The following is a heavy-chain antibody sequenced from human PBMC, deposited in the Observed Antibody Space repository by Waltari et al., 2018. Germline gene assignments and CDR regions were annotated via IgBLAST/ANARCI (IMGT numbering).Heavy chain of an antibody. CDR1: GFTVSSNY. D-gene: IGHD3-16*01. Sequence: EVQLVETGGGLIQPGGSLRLSCAASGFTVSSNYMSWVRQAPGKGLEWVSVIDSGGSTYYADSVKGRFTISRDNSKNTLYLQMNSLRAEDTAVYYCARDGSSGGVSDAFDIWGQGTMVTVSS. V-gene: IGHV3-53*02. CDR3: ARDGSSGGVSDAFDI. CDR2: IDSGGST. J-gene: IGHJ3*02.